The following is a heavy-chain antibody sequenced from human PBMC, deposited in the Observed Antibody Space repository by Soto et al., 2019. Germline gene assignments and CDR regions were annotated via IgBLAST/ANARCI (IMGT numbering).Heavy chain of an antibody. Sequence: GGSLRLSCAASGFNFRKFAMSWVRQAPGKGLEWVSGMSERSGPPLYADSVKGRFTISRDNSKSTLYLEMNNLRPEDTAVYYCAKDQDNTDYYWIFDLWGRGTPVTVS. CDR2: MSERSGPP. J-gene: IGHJ2*01. V-gene: IGHV3-23*01. CDR1: GFNFRKFA. CDR3: AKDQDNTDYYWIFDL. D-gene: IGHD4-17*01.